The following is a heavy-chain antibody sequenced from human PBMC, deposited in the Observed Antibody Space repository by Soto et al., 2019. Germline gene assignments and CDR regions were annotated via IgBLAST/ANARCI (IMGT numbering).Heavy chain of an antibody. Sequence: PSETLSLTCAVSGGSFTSNNWWTWVRQPTGQGLEWIGGTYRTGSTNYNPSLKSRVTISLDKSENQFSLKVTSLTAADTAVYYCASRDPGTSVDYWGQGTLVTVSS. V-gene: IGHV4-4*02. J-gene: IGHJ4*02. CDR3: ASRDPGTSVDY. CDR2: TYRTGST. CDR1: GGSFTSNNW. D-gene: IGHD1-7*01.